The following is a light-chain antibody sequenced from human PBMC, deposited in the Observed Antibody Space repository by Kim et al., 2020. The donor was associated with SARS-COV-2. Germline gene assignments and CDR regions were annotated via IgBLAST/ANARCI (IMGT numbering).Light chain of an antibody. CDR2: GAS. CDR1: QSVSSSY. V-gene: IGKV3-20*01. CDR3: QQYGSSPPWT. J-gene: IGKJ1*01. Sequence: EIVLMQSPGTLSLSPGERATLSCRASQSVSSSYLAWYQQKPGQAPRLLIYGASSRATGIPDRFSGSGSGTDFTLTISRLAPEDFAVYYCQQYGSSPPWTFGQGTKVDIK.